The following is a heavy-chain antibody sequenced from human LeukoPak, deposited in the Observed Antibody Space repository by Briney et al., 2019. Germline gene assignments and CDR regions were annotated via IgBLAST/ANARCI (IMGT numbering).Heavy chain of an antibody. J-gene: IGHJ5*02. Sequence: PSETLSLTCTVSGGSISSSSYYWGWIRQPPGKGLEWIGSIYYSWSTYYNPSLKSRVTISVDTSKNQFSLKLSSVTAADTAVYYCARAGSSSWNWFDPWGQGTLVTVSS. CDR3: ARAGSSSWNWFDP. V-gene: IGHV4-39*07. CDR2: IYYSWST. D-gene: IGHD6-13*01. CDR1: GGSISSSSYY.